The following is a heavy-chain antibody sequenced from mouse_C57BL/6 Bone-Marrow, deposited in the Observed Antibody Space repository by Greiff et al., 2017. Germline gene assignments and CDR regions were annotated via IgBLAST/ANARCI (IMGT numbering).Heavy chain of an antibody. V-gene: IGHV14-2*01. Sequence: VQLQQSGAELVKPGASVKLSCTASGFNIKDYYMHWVKQRTEQGLEWIGRIDPEDGETKYAPKFPGKDTITADTYSNSAYLQLSSLTSEDTAVSYCDRCYCYGSGYYAMDYWGQGTSVTVSS. CDR2: IDPEDGET. D-gene: IGHD1-1*01. CDR1: GFNIKDYY. CDR3: DRCYCYGSGYYAMDY. J-gene: IGHJ4*01.